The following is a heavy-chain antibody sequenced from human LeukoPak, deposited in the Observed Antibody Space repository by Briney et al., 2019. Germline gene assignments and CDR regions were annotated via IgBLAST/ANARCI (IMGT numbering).Heavy chain of an antibody. CDR1: GFTFSSYW. Sequence: GGSLRLSCAASGFTFSSYWMSWVRQVPGKGLEWVANIDQGGSEKYYVDSVKGRFTISRDNAKNSLYLQMNSLTAEDTAVYFCGRIFCGGGSCKSYFDYWGQGALVTVSS. J-gene: IGHJ4*02. CDR3: GRIFCGGGSCKSYFDY. CDR2: IDQGGSEK. D-gene: IGHD2-15*01. V-gene: IGHV3-7*05.